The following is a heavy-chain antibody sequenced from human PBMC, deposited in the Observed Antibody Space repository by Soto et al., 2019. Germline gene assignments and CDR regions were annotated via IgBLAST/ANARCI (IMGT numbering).Heavy chain of an antibody. CDR1: DFSFTSYA. CDR2: LSHDGGNT. J-gene: IGHJ4*02. V-gene: IGHV3-23*01. CDR3: AKQTGTWVDSAIDF. Sequence: EVEMLASGGGVVQPGESLRLSCVAPDFSFTSYAMTWVRLAPGKGLQWVAALSHDGGNTYYRDSVRGRFTISRDNSKNTLYLQMNSLKGEDPAVYYCAKQTGTWVDSAIDFWGQGTQVTVSS. D-gene: IGHD3-9*01.